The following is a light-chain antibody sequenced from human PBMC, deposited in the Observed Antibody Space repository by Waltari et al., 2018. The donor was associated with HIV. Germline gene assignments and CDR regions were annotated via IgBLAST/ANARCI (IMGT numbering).Light chain of an antibody. CDR2: AAS. Sequence: ETVMTQSPGTLSASPGETVTLSCTASQSIDDKLAWYQQKPGQSPRLLIYAASTGATGIPDTFSGSGSGTDFTLTISRLEPEDFAVYYCQQYGDSPRFGPGTRVDV. CDR3: QQYGDSPR. CDR1: QSIDDK. V-gene: IGKV3-20*01. J-gene: IGKJ3*01.